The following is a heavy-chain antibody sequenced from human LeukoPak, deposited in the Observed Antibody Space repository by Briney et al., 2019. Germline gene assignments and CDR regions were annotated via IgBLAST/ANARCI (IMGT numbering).Heavy chain of an antibody. J-gene: IGHJ4*02. Sequence: KSSETLSLTCTVSGGSISSYYWSWIRQPPGKGLEWIGYIYYSGSTNYNPSLKSRVTISVDTSKNQFSLKLSSVTAADTAVYYCARGDYGDDSPFDYWGQGTLVTVSS. D-gene: IGHD4-17*01. CDR2: IYYSGST. V-gene: IGHV4-59*01. CDR1: GGSISSYY. CDR3: ARGDYGDDSPFDY.